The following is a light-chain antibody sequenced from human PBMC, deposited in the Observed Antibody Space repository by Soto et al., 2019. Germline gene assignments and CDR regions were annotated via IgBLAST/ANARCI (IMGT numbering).Light chain of an antibody. CDR1: QGIGTF. V-gene: IGKV1-9*01. CDR2: AAS. Sequence: DIQLTQSPSFLSASVGDRVTITCRASQGIGTFLAWYQEKPGKAPNLLIYAASTLQTGVPSRFSGSGFGTDFTLTIRSPQPEDFATYYCQQLNSYPLTFGGGTKVEIK. CDR3: QQLNSYPLT. J-gene: IGKJ4*01.